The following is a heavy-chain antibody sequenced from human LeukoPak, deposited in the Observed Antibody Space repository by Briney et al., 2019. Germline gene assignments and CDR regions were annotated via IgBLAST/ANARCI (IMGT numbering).Heavy chain of an antibody. Sequence: SETLSLTCTVSGGSISSDRFYWTWVRQPAGQRPEWIGRIKSSNTNYNPSLKSRVNISVDTSTNQFSLKLSSLTAADTAVYYCARVPDWTYVPDYWGQGTLATVSS. CDR1: GGSISSDRFY. CDR3: ARVPDWTYVPDY. V-gene: IGHV4-61*02. CDR2: IKSSNT. J-gene: IGHJ4*02. D-gene: IGHD3-16*01.